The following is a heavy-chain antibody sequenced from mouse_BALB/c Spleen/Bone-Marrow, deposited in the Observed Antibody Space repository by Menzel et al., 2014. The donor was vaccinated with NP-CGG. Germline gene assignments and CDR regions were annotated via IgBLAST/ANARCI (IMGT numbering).Heavy chain of an antibody. V-gene: IGHV1S56*01. CDR3: ARWLLPCYAMDY. CDR1: GYTFTNYY. CDR2: IYPVNVHA. J-gene: IGHJ4*01. D-gene: IGHD2-3*01. Sequence: VQLQQSGPELVKPGASVRISCKASGYTFTNYYIHWVKQRPGQGLEWIGWIYPVNVHANFNEKFRGKATLTADKSSSTAYMQLSSLTSEDSAVYFCARWLLPCYAMDYWGQGTSVTVSS.